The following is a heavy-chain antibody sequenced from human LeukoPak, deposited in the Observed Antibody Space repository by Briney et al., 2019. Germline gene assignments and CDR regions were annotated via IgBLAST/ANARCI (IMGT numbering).Heavy chain of an antibody. J-gene: IGHJ4*02. CDR2: ISGSGGTT. Sequence: PGGSLRLSCAASRFTLNTYAMSWVRQAPGKGLEWVSAISGSGGTTSYADSVKGRFTISRDNSKNTLYLQMNTLRAEDTAVYFCAGGNTWPGLSYWGQGTLLTVSS. V-gene: IGHV3-23*01. CDR3: AGGNTWPGLSY. D-gene: IGHD6-25*01. CDR1: RFTLNTYA.